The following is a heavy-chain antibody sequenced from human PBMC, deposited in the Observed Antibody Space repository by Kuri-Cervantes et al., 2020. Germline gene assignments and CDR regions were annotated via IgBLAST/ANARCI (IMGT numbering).Heavy chain of an antibody. V-gene: IGHV1-69*04. Sequence: SVKVSCKASGYTFTGYYMHWVRQAPGQGLEWMGRIIPILGIANYAQKFQGRVTITADESTSTAYMELSSLRSEDTAVYYCARGEDIVVVPAASPYYYYYGMDVWGQGTTVTVSS. D-gene: IGHD2-2*01. J-gene: IGHJ6*02. CDR1: GYTFTGYY. CDR2: IIPILGIA. CDR3: ARGEDIVVVPAASPYYYYYGMDV.